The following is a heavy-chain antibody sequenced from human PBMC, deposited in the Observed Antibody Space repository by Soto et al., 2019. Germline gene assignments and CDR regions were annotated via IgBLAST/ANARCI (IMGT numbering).Heavy chain of an antibody. V-gene: IGHV1-69*06. D-gene: IGHD3-3*01. CDR1: GGTFSSYA. Sequence: SVKVSCKASGGTFSSYAISWVRQAPGQGLEWMGGIIPIFGTANYAQKFQGRVTITADKSTSTAYMELSSLRSGDTAVYYCARDRGYDFWRGSFDYWGQGTLVTVSS. J-gene: IGHJ4*02. CDR3: ARDRGYDFWRGSFDY. CDR2: IIPIFGTA.